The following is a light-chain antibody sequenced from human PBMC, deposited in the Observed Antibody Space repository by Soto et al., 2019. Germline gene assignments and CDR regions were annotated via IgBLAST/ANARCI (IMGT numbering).Light chain of an antibody. CDR3: QHYVYPQWT. J-gene: IGKJ1*01. Sequence: EIVMMQSPGTLFLSPGDSASLSCKASQTVNNNYLAWYQQKPGQAPRLLIYGASSRATGIPDRFSGSGSGTDFTLTITRLEPEDFAMYYCQHYVYPQWTFGPGTKVDI. CDR1: QTVNNNY. V-gene: IGKV3-20*01. CDR2: GAS.